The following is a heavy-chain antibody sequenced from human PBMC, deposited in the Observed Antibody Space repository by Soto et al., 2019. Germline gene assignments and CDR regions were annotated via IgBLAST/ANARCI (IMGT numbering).Heavy chain of an antibody. D-gene: IGHD5-12*01. V-gene: IGHV1-69*13. CDR3: VRVTSVLGSEGAYVGSWFDP. CDR2: IIPIFGTA. Sequence: SVKVSCKASGGTFSSYAISWVRQAPGQGLEWMGGIIPIFGTANYAQKFQGRVTITADESTSTAYMELSSLRSEDTAVYYCVRVTSVLGSEGAYVGSWFDPWGQGTLVTVSS. CDR1: GGTFSSYA. J-gene: IGHJ5*02.